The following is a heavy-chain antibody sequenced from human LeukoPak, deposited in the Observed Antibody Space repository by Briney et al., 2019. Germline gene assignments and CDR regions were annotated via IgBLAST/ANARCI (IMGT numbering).Heavy chain of an antibody. Sequence: SETLSLTCTVSGDSINNYYWSWIRQPPGKGLEWIGNIDYSGSSNSNPSLKSRATISVDMSRKHFFLDLISVTAADTAVYYCARAVHYSGTSDQYTGGWYYFDFWGQGTRVTVSS. CDR2: IDYSGSS. V-gene: IGHV4-59*01. J-gene: IGHJ4*02. CDR1: GDSINNYY. CDR3: ARAVHYSGTSDQYTGGWYYFDF. D-gene: IGHD3-10*01.